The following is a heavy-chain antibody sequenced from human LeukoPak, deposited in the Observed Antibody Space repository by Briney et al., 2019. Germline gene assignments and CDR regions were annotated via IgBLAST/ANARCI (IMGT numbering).Heavy chain of an antibody. Sequence: KASETLSLTCTVSGGSISSFYWSWIRQPPGKGLEWIGYIYNSESTNYNPSLKSGVTISVDTSKNQFSLMLTSVTASDTAIYYCARHCSGGTCPLSFDAFDIWGQGTMVTVSS. D-gene: IGHD2-15*01. CDR1: GGSISSFY. CDR2: IYNSEST. J-gene: IGHJ3*02. V-gene: IGHV4-59*08. CDR3: ARHCSGGTCPLSFDAFDI.